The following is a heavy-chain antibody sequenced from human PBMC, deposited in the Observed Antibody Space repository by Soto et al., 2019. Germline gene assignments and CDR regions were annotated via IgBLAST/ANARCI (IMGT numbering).Heavy chain of an antibody. D-gene: IGHD3-3*01. CDR2: ISSSGSTI. CDR3: ARDQEDGSFFPYYYGMDV. CDR1: GFTFSSYE. V-gene: IGHV3-48*03. Sequence: PXVSLRLSFATSGFTFSSYEMNWVRQAPGKGLEWVSYISSSGSTIYYADSVEGRFTISRDNAKNSLYLQMDSLRAEDTAVYYCARDQEDGSFFPYYYGMDVWGQGTTVTVSS. J-gene: IGHJ6*02.